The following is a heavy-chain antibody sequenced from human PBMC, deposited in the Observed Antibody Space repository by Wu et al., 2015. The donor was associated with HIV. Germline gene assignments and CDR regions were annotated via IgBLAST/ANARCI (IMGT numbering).Heavy chain of an antibody. V-gene: IGHV1-18*01. CDR1: LHLYQLW. Sequence: LVQSGAEVNEAWGLSEGLLQGFWLHLYQLWYQLGATGPWTRLEWMGWISAYNGNTNYAQKLQGRVTMTTDTSTSTAYMELRSLRSDDTAVYYCARGRGADYDAFDIWGQGTMVTVSS. CDR3: ARGRGADYDAFDI. J-gene: IGHJ3*02. CDR2: ISAYNGNT. D-gene: IGHD3-10*01.